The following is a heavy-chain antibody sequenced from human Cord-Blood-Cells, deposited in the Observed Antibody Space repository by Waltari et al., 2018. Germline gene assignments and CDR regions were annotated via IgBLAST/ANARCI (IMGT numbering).Heavy chain of an antibody. CDR2: LNGGNCNV. V-gene: IGHV1-3*01. CDR1: GYTFTSYA. CDR3: ARGGSGDSGVFDI. Sequence: QVQLVQSGAEVKKRGASAKVSCKASGYTFTSYALHWVRQAPGQRLEWLGWLNGGNCNVEYSQKVQGRVTITRDTSAITAYMELSSLGSEGAAVYYCARGGSGDSGVFDIWGQGTMVTVSS. J-gene: IGHJ3*02. D-gene: IGHD3-10*01.